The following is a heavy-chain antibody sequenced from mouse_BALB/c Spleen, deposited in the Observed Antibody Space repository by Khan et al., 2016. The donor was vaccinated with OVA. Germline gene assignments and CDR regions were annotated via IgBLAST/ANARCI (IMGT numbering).Heavy chain of an antibody. D-gene: IGHD1-1*02. CDR1: GFIIKDTY. V-gene: IGHV14-3*02. Sequence: VQLKESGAELVKPGASVKLSCTASGFIIKDTYVHWVNQRPEQGLEWIGRIDPANGNTKYDPKFQGKATITADTYSNTAYLHLSSLTSEDTAVXYCARGGWSYAMDYWGQGTSVTVSS. J-gene: IGHJ4*01. CDR2: IDPANGNT. CDR3: ARGGWSYAMDY.